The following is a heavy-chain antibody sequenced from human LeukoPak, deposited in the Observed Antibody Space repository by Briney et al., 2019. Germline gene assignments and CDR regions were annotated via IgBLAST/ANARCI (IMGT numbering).Heavy chain of an antibody. V-gene: IGHV3-13*01. J-gene: IGHJ4*02. CDR2: IGAAGDT. D-gene: IGHD3-16*02. Sequence: GGSLRLSCEASGFTFSSYDMYWVRQPSGKGLEWVSSIGAAGDTYYPDSVKGRFTISRENGRNSLYLQMNSLRVGDTAVCFCVRGIIGTSYDYIWGRYRPYYFDYWGQGIQVTVSS. CDR1: GFTFSSYD. CDR3: VRGIIGTSYDYIWGRYRPYYFDY.